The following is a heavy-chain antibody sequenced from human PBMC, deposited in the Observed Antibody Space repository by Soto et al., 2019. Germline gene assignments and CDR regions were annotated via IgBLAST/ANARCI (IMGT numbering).Heavy chain of an antibody. V-gene: IGHV4-4*02. CDR1: GDSASSSSC. CDR3: VRSVPAATWQYSGMDV. CDR2: IYHSGTF. Sequence: QGRLRELGPGRGEPSGTRSLTGAVSGDSASSSSCWSWFRQAPGKGREGIGEIYHSGTFNYNPSLASRVSVSVDKSRNQLSLNLKSVTAADTAVYYCVRSVPAATWQYSGMDVWGQGTTVTVSS. D-gene: IGHD2-2*01. J-gene: IGHJ6*02.